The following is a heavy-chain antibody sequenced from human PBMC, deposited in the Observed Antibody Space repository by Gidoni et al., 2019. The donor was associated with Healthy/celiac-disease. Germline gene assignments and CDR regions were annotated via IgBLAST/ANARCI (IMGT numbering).Heavy chain of an antibody. CDR2: IWYDGSNK. J-gene: IGHJ4*02. Sequence: QVQLVESGGGVVQPGRSLSLACAASGFTFISYGMHWVRQAPGKGLEWVAVIWYDGSNKYYADSVKGRFTISRDNSKNTLYLQMNSLRAEDTAVYYCARDRDGYNYDLDYWGQGTLVTVSS. D-gene: IGHD5-12*01. V-gene: IGHV3-33*01. CDR3: ARDRDGYNYDLDY. CDR1: GFTFISYG.